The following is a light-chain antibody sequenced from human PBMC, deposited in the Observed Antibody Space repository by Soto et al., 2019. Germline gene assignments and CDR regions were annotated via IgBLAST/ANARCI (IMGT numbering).Light chain of an antibody. CDR2: TAS. J-gene: IGKJ1*01. Sequence: DIQMTQSPSSLSAPVGDRVTITCRASQSISSYLNWYQQKPGKAPNLLIHTASTLQSGVPSRFSGSGSGTEFTLTISSLQPEDFATYYCLQHNSYPWTFGQGTKVDIK. CDR1: QSISSY. CDR3: LQHNSYPWT. V-gene: IGKV1-9*01.